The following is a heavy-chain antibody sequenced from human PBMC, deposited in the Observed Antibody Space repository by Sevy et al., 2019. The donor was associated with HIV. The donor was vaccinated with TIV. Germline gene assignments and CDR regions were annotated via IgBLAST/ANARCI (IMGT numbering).Heavy chain of an antibody. V-gene: IGHV3-23*01. CDR2: IGPTGDSR. Sequence: GGSLRLSCVASGFTFSNNAMIWVRQAPGKGLEWVSGIGPTGDSRSYADSVKGRFSISRDNSKNTLYLQMDRLRAEDTAVYYCAKDLNWPPDYWGQGTLVTVSS. CDR3: AKDLNWPPDY. D-gene: IGHD1-1*01. J-gene: IGHJ4*02. CDR1: GFTFSNNA.